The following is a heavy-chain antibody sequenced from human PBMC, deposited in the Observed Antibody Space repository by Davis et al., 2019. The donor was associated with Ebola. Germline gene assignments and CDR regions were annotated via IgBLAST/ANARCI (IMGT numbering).Heavy chain of an antibody. V-gene: IGHV1-2*06. J-gene: IGHJ6*02. CDR3: ARGGVTMTVVPRDYYHGLDV. D-gene: IGHD3-22*01. CDR2: INPNSGGT. CDR1: VYTFTAYY. Sequence: SVTVSCKASVYTFTAYYLQWVRQAPGQGLEWMGRINPNSGGTNFAQKCRGRVTMTSDKSISTAHLELSRLGSDDTAVYWCARGGVTMTVVPRDYYHGLDVWGQGTTVIVSS.